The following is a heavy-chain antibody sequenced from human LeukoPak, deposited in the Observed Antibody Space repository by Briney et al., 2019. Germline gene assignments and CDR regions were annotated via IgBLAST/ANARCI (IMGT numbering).Heavy chain of an antibody. Sequence: GGSLRLSCEASGFSFSNHNMNWVRQAPGKGLEWISSINSRNNYIYYADSVKGRFTISRDNAKESLYLQMDSLRAEDAAVYYCVRGNDYGGPHYWGQGTLVTVSS. CDR2: INSRNNYI. J-gene: IGHJ4*02. CDR3: VRGNDYGGPHY. V-gene: IGHV3-21*01. CDR1: GFSFSNHN. D-gene: IGHD4-23*01.